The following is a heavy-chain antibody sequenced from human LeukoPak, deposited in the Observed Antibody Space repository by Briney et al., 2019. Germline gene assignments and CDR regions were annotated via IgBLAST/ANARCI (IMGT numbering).Heavy chain of an antibody. Sequence: ASETLSLTCAVYGGSFSGYYWSWIRQPPGKGLEWIGEINHSGSTNYNPSLKSRVTMSVDTSKNQFSLKLSSVTAADTAVYYCARDITHYYDSSGYYLYYFDYWGQGTLVTVSS. J-gene: IGHJ4*02. CDR1: GGSFSGYY. CDR2: INHSGST. CDR3: ARDITHYYDSSGYYLYYFDY. D-gene: IGHD3-22*01. V-gene: IGHV4-34*01.